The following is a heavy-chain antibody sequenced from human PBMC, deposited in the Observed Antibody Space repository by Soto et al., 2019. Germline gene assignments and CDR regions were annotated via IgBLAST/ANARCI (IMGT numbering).Heavy chain of an antibody. Sequence: QVQLVQSGAEVKKPGASVKVSCKASGYTFTSYYMHWVRQTPGQGLAWMGIITPSGGSTSYAQKVQGRVTMTRHSSTSTVYMELSSLRSEDTAVYSRARDGSGRSPIDSWGQGTLVPVSS. CDR1: GYTFTSYY. V-gene: IGHV1-46*01. CDR2: ITPSGGST. J-gene: IGHJ4*02. D-gene: IGHD6-19*01. CDR3: ARDGSGRSPIDS.